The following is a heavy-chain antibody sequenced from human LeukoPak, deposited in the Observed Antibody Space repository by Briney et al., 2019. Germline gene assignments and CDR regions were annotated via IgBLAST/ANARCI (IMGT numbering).Heavy chain of an antibody. D-gene: IGHD5-18*01. J-gene: IGHJ4*02. CDR1: GCTFSSYG. CDR2: ISNDGSNK. V-gene: IGHV3-30*18. Sequence: GGSLRLSCAASGCTFSSYGIHWVRQAPGKGLEWVAVISNDGSNKFYADSVKGRFTISRDNSKDLLYLQMNSLRSEDTAVYFCAKGRAGDYSYGSYYFDYWGQGTPVTVSS. CDR3: AKGRAGDYSYGSYYFDY.